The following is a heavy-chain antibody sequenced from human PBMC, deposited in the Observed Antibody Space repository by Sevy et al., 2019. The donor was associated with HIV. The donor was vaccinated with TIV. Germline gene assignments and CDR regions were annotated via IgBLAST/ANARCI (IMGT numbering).Heavy chain of an antibody. CDR3: ALERLSSNVAEYFQN. D-gene: IGHD1-1*01. V-gene: IGHV3-30-3*01. J-gene: IGHJ1*01. CDR2: ISYDGSNK. CDR1: GFTFSNAW. Sequence: GGSLRLSCAASGFTFSNAWMSWVRQAPGKGLEWVATISYDGSNKYYADSVKGRFTISRDNSKNYLYLQMNSLRAEDTAVYCCALERLSSNVAEYFQNWGQGTLVTVSS.